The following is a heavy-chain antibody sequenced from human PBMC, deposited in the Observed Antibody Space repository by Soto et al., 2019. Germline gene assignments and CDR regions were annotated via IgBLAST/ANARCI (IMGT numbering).Heavy chain of an antibody. J-gene: IGHJ5*02. Sequence: SETLSLTCTVSGGSISSYYWSWIRQPPGKGLEWIGYIYYSGSTNYNPSLKSRVTISVDTSKNQFSLKLSSVTAADTAVYYCVASLAASGLNWLDPWGRGTLVTVSS. CDR1: GGSISSYY. CDR2: IYYSGST. D-gene: IGHD6-13*01. CDR3: VASLAASGLNWLDP. V-gene: IGHV4-59*01.